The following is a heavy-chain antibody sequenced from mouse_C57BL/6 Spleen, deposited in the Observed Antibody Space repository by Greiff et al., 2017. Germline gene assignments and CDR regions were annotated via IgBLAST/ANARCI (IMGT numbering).Heavy chain of an antibody. Sequence: EVKLVESEGGLVQPGSSMKLSCTASGFTFSDYYMAWVRQVPEKGLEWVAYINYDGSSTYYLASLKSRFIISRDNAKNILYLQMSSLKSEDTATYYGARGLGTGTSPYYFDYWGQGTTLTVSS. V-gene: IGHV5-16*01. J-gene: IGHJ2*01. CDR1: GFTFSDYY. CDR2: INYDGSST. D-gene: IGHD4-1*01. CDR3: ARGLGTGTSPYYFDY.